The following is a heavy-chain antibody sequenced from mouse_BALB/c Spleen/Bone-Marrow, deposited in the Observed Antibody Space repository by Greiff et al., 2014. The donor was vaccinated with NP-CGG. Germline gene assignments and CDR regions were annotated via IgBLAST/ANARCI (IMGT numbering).Heavy chain of an antibody. V-gene: IGHV2-9*02. CDR2: IWAGGST. D-gene: IGHD2-3*01. Sequence: VHLVESGPGLVAPSQSLSITCTVSGFSLTSYGVHWVRQPPGKGLEWLGVIWAGGSTNCNSALMSRLSISKDNSKSQVFLKMNSLQTDDTAMYYCAREDLGWLLPNWGQGTTLTVSS. CDR3: AREDLGWLLPN. CDR1: GFSLTSYG. J-gene: IGHJ2*01.